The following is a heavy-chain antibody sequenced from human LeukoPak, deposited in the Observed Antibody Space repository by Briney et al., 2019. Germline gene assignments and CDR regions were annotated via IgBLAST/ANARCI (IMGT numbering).Heavy chain of an antibody. V-gene: IGHV4-59*01. D-gene: IGHD6-19*01. J-gene: IGHJ4*02. CDR1: GGSISSYY. Sequence: SETLSLTCTVSGGSISSYYWGWIRQPPGKGLEGIGYIYYSGSTNYNPSLKSRVTISLDTSKNQFSLKLSSVTAADTAVYYCARDGDGSGWSDYWGQGTLVTVSS. CDR3: ARDGDGSGWSDY. CDR2: IYYSGST.